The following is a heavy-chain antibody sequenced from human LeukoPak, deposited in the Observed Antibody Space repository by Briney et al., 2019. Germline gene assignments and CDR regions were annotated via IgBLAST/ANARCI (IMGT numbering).Heavy chain of an antibody. V-gene: IGHV4-61*01. CDR1: GGSVSSGSYY. CDR3: ARERPWFGELLYAFDI. D-gene: IGHD3-10*01. Sequence: SETLSLTCTVSGGSVSSGSYYWSWIRQPPGKGLEWIGYIYYSGSTNYNPSLKSRVTISVDTSKNQFSLKLSSVTAADTAVYYCARERPWFGELLYAFDIWAQGTMVTVSS. CDR2: IYYSGST. J-gene: IGHJ3*02.